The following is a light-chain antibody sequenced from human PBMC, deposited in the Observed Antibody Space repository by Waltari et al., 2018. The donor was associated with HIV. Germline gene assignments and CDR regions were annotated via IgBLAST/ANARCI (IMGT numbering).Light chain of an antibody. CDR3: SAWDYSLSARV. J-gene: IGLJ3*02. CDR2: GDS. CDR1: SNHIGAYA. V-gene: IGLV1-36*01. Sequence: QSALTQEASVSGTVGQKVTLSCTGDSNHIGAYAVGWYQQISHGAPKTVMFGDSLPSGIPDRFSASKSGTTASRPISGLQPEDEADYYGSAWDYSLSARVFGGGTRLTVL.